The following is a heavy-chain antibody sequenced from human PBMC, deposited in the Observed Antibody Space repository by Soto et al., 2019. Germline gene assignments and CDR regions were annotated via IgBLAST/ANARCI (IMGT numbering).Heavy chain of an antibody. CDR1: GFTFTTSG. CDR3: ARGGACSSTSCYPSPTFYGMDV. D-gene: IGHD2-2*01. V-gene: IGHV3-23*01. J-gene: IGHJ6*02. Sequence: GSLRLSCAASGFTFTTSGMNWVRQAPGKGLEWVSSINSRGDSTYYAVSVKGRFTISRDNSKNTLYLQMSSLRAEDTAVYYCARGGACSSTSCYPSPTFYGMDVWGQGTTVTVSS. CDR2: INSRGDST.